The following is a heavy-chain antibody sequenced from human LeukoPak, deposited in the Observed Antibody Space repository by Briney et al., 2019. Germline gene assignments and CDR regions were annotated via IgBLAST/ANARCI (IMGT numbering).Heavy chain of an antibody. CDR2: IRSKADSYAT. Sequence: GGSLRLSCAASGFTFSDSGMHWVRQASGKGLEWVGHIRSKADSYATVYAASVKGRFTITRDDSENTAYLQMNSLKSEDTAVYYCATFPSGSYSAYWGQGALVTVSS. V-gene: IGHV3-73*01. J-gene: IGHJ4*02. CDR1: GFTFSDSG. CDR3: ATFPSGSYSAY. D-gene: IGHD1-26*01.